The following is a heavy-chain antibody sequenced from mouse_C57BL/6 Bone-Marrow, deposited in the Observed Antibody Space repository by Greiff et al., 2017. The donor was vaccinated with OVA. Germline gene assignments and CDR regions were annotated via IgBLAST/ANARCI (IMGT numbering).Heavy chain of an antibody. CDR3: TRDTTVVAPYAMDY. CDR1: GYTFTSYW. CDR2: IYPGNSDT. V-gene: IGHV1-5*01. D-gene: IGHD1-1*01. J-gene: IGHJ4*01. Sequence: VQLKESGTVLARPGASVKMSCKTSGYTFTSYWMHWVNQRPGQGLEWIGAIYPGNSDTSYNQKFKGKAKLTAVTSASTAYMELSSLTNEDSAVYYCTRDTTVVAPYAMDYWGQGTSVTVSS.